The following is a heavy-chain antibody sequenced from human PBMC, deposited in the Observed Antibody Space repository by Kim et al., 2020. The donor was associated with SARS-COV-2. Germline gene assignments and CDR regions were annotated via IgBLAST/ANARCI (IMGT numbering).Heavy chain of an antibody. CDR1: GSTFTSSV. J-gene: IGHJ6*02. D-gene: IGHD2-21*02. CDR2: IVLGSGNT. V-gene: IGHV1-58*02. CDR3: ATAYCGGDCYSFYYYGMNV. Sequence: SVKVSCKASGSTFTSSVMQWVRQARGQRLEWIGWIVLGSGNTHYAQKFQERVTITRDMSTSTAYMELSSLRSEDTAVYYCATAYCGGDCYSFYYYGMNVWGQGTTVTVSS.